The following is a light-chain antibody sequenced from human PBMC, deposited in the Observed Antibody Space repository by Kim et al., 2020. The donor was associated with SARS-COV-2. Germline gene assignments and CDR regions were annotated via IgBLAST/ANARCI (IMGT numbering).Light chain of an antibody. CDR2: RNN. V-gene: IGLV1-47*01. CDR1: SSNIGTNY. Sequence: QSVLTQPPSASGTPGQTVTISCSGSSSNIGTNYVFWFQQLPGTAPKVLIYRNNQRPSGVPDRFSGSRSGTSASLAISGLRSEEEADYYCAAWDDSLSALVFGGGTQLTVL. CDR3: AAWDDSLSALV. J-gene: IGLJ2*01.